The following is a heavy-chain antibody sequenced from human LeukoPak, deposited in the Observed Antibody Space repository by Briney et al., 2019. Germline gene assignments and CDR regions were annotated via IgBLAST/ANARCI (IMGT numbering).Heavy chain of an antibody. CDR3: TTKGCSSTTCAENYFYYYMDV. CDR2: IKSKTAGGTT. V-gene: IGHV3-15*01. D-gene: IGHD2-2*01. Sequence: GGSLRLSCATSGFTFSNAWMSWVRQAPGKGLEWVGRIKSKTAGGTTDYAAPVKGRFTISRDDSINTLSLQMNSLKTEDTAVYYCTTKGCSSTTCAENYFYYYMDVWGKGTTVTVSS. CDR1: GFTFSNAW. J-gene: IGHJ6*03.